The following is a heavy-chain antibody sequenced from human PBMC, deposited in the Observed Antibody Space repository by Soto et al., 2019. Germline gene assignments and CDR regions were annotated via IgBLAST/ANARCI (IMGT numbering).Heavy chain of an antibody. CDR1: GFTFSSYW. CDR2: INSDGSST. CDR3: VRTSLVVAAATRADY. J-gene: IGHJ4*02. Sequence: EVQLVESGGGLVQPGGSLRLSCAASGFTFSSYWMHWVRQAPGKGLVWVSRINSDGSSTSDADSVKGRFTISRDNAKNTLYLQMNSRRAEDTAVYYCVRTSLVVAAATRADYWGQGTLVTVS. V-gene: IGHV3-74*01. D-gene: IGHD2-15*01.